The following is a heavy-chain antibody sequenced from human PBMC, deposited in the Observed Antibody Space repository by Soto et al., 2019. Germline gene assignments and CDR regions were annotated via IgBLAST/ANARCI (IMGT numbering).Heavy chain of an antibody. CDR2: INPNGGSP. D-gene: IGHD2-21*01. J-gene: IGHJ4*02. V-gene: IGHV1-46*01. CDR3: ARSLLQGDF. Sequence: QVQLGQSGAEVKKPGASVKVSCKASGYIFIHYYIHWVRQAPGQGLEWMAIINPNGGSPHYAQKFQGRGTVPSDTSTSTVSMELNSLGSDDTAVYFCARSLLQGDFWGQGTLVTVSS. CDR1: GYIFIHYY.